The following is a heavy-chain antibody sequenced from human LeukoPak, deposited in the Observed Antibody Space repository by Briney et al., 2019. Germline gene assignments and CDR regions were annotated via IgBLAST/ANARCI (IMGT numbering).Heavy chain of an antibody. CDR2: ISSSSSYI. Sequence: GGSLRLSCAASGFTFSSYSMNWVRQAPGKGLEWVSSISSSSSYIYYADSVKGRFTISRDNAKNSLYLQMSSQRAEDTAVYYCARDLSYYGSGNWFDPWGQGTLVTVSS. D-gene: IGHD3-10*01. CDR3: ARDLSYYGSGNWFDP. J-gene: IGHJ5*02. CDR1: GFTFSSYS. V-gene: IGHV3-21*01.